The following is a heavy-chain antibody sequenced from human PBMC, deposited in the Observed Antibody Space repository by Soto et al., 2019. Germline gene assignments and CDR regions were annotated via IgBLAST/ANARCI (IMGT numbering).Heavy chain of an antibody. CDR3: ARDSLVVVAHTAIDY. J-gene: IGHJ4*02. D-gene: IGHD3-22*01. CDR1: GYTFTSYY. CDR2: INPSGGST. V-gene: IGHV1-46*01. Sequence: EASVKVSCKASGYTFTSYYMHWVRQAPGQGLEWMGIINPSGGSTSYAQKFQGRVTMTRDTSTSTVYMELSSLRSEDTAVYYCARDSLVVVAHTAIDYWGQGTLVTVSS.